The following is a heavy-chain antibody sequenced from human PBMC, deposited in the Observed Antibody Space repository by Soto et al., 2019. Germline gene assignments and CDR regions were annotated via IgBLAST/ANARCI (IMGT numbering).Heavy chain of an antibody. V-gene: IGHV1-46*01. J-gene: IGHJ5*02. CDR1: AYSFTTYH. CDR2: INPDAGAT. Sequence: QVQLEQSGAEVKKPGASVTVSCKASAYSFTTYHIHWVRQAPGQGLEWMGLINPDAGATNYAQRFQGRLRLTRDTSTSTVYMELRSLTFDDTAVYYCARGDIVLVPASEGNWFDPWGQGTLVTVSS. D-gene: IGHD2-2*01. CDR3: ARGDIVLVPASEGNWFDP.